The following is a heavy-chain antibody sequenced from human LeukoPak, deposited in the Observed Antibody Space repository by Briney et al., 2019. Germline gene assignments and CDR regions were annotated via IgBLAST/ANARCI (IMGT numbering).Heavy chain of an antibody. D-gene: IGHD3-3*01. CDR3: ARGRDDFWSGYYTLYYYYGMDV. CDR2: TNHSGST. CDR1: GGSFSGYY. Sequence: SETLSLTCAVYGGSFSGYYWSWIRQPPGKGLEWIGETNHSGSTNYNPSLKSRVTISVDTSKNQFSLKLSSVTAADTAVYYCARGRDDFWSGYYTLYYYYGMDVWGQGTTVTVSS. V-gene: IGHV4-34*01. J-gene: IGHJ6*02.